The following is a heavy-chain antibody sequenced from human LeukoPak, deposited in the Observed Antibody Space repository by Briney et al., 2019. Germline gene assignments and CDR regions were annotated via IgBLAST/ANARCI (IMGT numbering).Heavy chain of an antibody. J-gene: IGHJ6*03. CDR2: INPNSGGT. D-gene: IGHD4-17*01. CDR3: ARGPTTAYYYYYYMDV. V-gene: IGHV1-2*02. CDR1: GYTFTGYY. Sequence: ASVKVSCKASGYTFTGYYMHWVRQAPGQGLEWMGWINPNSGGTNYAQKFQGRVTMTRDTSISTAYMELSRLRSDDTAVYYCARGPTTAYYYYYYMDVWGKGITVTVSS.